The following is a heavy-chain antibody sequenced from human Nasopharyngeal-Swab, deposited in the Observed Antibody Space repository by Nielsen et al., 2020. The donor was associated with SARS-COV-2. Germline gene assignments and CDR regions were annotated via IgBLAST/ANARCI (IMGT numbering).Heavy chain of an antibody. V-gene: IGHV2-70*01. J-gene: IGHJ6*02. CDR2: IDWDDDK. D-gene: IGHD3-16*01. CDR3: ARIQAMITFGGANYYGMDV. Sequence: SGPTLVKPTQTLTLTCTFSGFSLSTSGMCVSWIRQPPGKALEWLALIDWDDDKYYSTSLKTRLTISKDTSKNQVVLTMTNMDPVGTATYYCARIQAMITFGGANYYGMDVWGQGTTVTVSS. CDR1: GFSLSTSGMC.